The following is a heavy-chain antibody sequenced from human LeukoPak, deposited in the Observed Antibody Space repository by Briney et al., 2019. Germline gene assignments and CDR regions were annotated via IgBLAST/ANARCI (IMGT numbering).Heavy chain of an antibody. J-gene: IGHJ4*02. CDR3: AREDHAYSSSWYLHY. V-gene: IGHV3-33*01. CDR1: GFTFSSYG. Sequence: PGGSLRLCCAASGFTFSSYGMHWVRQAPGKGLEWVAVIWYDGSNKYYADSVKGRFTISRDNSKNTLYLQMNSLRAEDTAVYYCAREDHAYSSSWYLHYWGQGTLVTVSS. CDR2: IWYDGSNK. D-gene: IGHD6-13*01.